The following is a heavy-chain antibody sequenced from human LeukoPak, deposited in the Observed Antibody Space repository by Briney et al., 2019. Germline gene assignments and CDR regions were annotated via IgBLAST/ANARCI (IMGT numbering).Heavy chain of an antibody. CDR1: GYTFTTYD. Sequence: ASVKVSCKASGYTFTTYDINWVRQATGQGLEWMGWVNPNSGDTGSTQKFQGRVTITSNTSISTVYMELSSLRSEDTAVYYCARGPAATYYYYYYMDVWGKGTTVTVSS. V-gene: IGHV1-8*03. CDR3: ARGPAATYYYYYYMDV. CDR2: VNPNSGDT. J-gene: IGHJ6*03. D-gene: IGHD2-2*01.